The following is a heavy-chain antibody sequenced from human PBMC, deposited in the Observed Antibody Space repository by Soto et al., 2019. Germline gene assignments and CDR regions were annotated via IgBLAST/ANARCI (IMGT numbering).Heavy chain of an antibody. J-gene: IGHJ6*02. CDR1: GGTFSSYA. Sequence: QVQLVQSGAEVKKPGSSVKVSCKASGGTFSSYAISWVRQAPEQGLEWMGGIIPISGTANYAQKFQGRVTMTADESTSTAYMELSSLRSEDTAVYYCARLQGSSTSLEIYYYYYYGMDVWGQGTRVTVSS. CDR2: IIPISGTA. V-gene: IGHV1-69*01. D-gene: IGHD2-2*01. CDR3: ARLQGSSTSLEIYYYYYYGMDV.